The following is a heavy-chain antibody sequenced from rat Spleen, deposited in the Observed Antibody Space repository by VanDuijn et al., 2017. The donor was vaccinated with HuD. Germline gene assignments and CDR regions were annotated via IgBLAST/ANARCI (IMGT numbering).Heavy chain of an antibody. CDR1: GYSITSNS. J-gene: IGHJ3*01. D-gene: IGHD1-11*01. V-gene: IGHV3-1*01. CDR3: ARGDYGGDHNWFAY. CDR2: TSSSGTT. Sequence: EVQLQESGPGLVKPSQSLSLTCSVTGYSITSNSWGWIRKFPGNKMEWIGDTSSSGTTNYNPSLKSRIPVTRDTSKNQFFLQVNSVTTEDTATYYCARGDYGGDHNWFAYWGQGTLVTVSS.